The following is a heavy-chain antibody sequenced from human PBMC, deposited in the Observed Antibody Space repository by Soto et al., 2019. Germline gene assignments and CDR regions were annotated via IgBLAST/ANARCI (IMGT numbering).Heavy chain of an antibody. CDR2: INAGNGNT. CDR1: GYTFTSYA. Sequence: QVQLVQSGAEVKKPGASVKVSCKASGYTFTSYAMHWVRQAPGQRLEWMGWINAGNGNTKYSQKFQGRVTITRDTSASTAYMEVSSLRSEDTAVYYCAKDYYDSSGYYPPALLFDYWGQGTLVTVSS. CDR3: AKDYYDSSGYYPPALLFDY. J-gene: IGHJ4*02. V-gene: IGHV1-3*01. D-gene: IGHD3-22*01.